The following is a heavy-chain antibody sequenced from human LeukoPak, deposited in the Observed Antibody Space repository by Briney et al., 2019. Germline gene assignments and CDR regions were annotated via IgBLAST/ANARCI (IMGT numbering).Heavy chain of an antibody. CDR2: ISYDGSNK. D-gene: IGHD3-22*01. CDR3: AVVNYYDSSGPPDY. J-gene: IGHJ4*02. CDR1: GFTFSSYG. V-gene: IGHV3-30*03. Sequence: GGSLRLSCAASGFTFSSYGMHWVRQAPGKGLEWEAVISYDGSNKYYADSVKGRFTISRDNSKNTLYLQMNSLRAEDTAVYYCAVVNYYDSSGPPDYWGQGTLVTVSS.